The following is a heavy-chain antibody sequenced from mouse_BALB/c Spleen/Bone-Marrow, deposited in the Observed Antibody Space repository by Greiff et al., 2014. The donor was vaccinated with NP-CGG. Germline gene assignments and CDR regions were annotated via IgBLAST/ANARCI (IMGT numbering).Heavy chain of an antibody. Sequence: EVQRVESGGSLVQPGGSLKLSCVASGFTFSSYGMSWVRQTPDKRLELVATINNNGGSTYYPDSVKGQFTISRDNAKNTLYLQMSSLKSEDTAMYYCARVYGWYFDVWGAGTTVTVSS. J-gene: IGHJ1*01. CDR3: ARVYGWYFDV. CDR1: GFTFSSYG. V-gene: IGHV5-6-3*01. CDR2: INNNGGST. D-gene: IGHD1-1*01.